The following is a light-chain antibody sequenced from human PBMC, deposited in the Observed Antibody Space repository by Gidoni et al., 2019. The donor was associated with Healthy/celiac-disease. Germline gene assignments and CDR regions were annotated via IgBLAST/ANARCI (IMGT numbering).Light chain of an antibody. CDR1: QDMSNY. Sequence: DIQTTQSPSSLSASVGDRVTITCQASQDMSNYLNCYQQKPGKAPKLLIYDASYLETGVPSRYSGGGSGTDVTFTISSLQPEDIATYYCQQYDNLLPVTFXQXTKLXIK. CDR3: QQYDNLLPVT. CDR2: DAS. J-gene: IGKJ2*01. V-gene: IGKV1-33*01.